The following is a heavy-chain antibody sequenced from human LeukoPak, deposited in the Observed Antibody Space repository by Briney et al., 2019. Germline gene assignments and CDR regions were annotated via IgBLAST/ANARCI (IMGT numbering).Heavy chain of an antibody. CDR2: ISYDGSNK. Sequence: GGSLRLSCAASGFTFSSYGMHWVRQAPGKGLEWVAVISYDGSNKYYADSVKGRFTISRDNSKNTLYLQMNSLRAEDTAVYYCASVTTFALDVWGKGTTVTVSS. V-gene: IGHV3-30*03. CDR3: ASVTTFALDV. CDR1: GFTFSSYG. D-gene: IGHD3-3*01. J-gene: IGHJ6*04.